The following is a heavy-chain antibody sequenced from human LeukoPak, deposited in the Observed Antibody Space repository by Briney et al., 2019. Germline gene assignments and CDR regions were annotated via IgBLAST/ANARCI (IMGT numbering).Heavy chain of an antibody. Sequence: GGSLRLSCAASGFTFNSYAMSWVRQFPGKGLEWVSGISAGGVTTYYADSVKGRFTISRDNFKNTLDLQMSSLRAEDAALYYCATDNLSAQCDSTLGKDHFDYWGQGTLVTVSS. CDR2: ISAGGVTT. CDR1: GFTFNSYA. D-gene: IGHD2/OR15-2a*01. CDR3: ATDNLSAQCDSTLGKDHFDY. V-gene: IGHV3-23*01. J-gene: IGHJ4*02.